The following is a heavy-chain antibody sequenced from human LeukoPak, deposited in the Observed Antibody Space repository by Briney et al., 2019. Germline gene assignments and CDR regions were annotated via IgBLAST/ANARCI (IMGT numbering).Heavy chain of an antibody. CDR3: AREDGYDSSGYNGMDV. D-gene: IGHD3-22*01. CDR1: GDSISSGDYY. CDR2: IYYSGST. V-gene: IGHV4-30-4*08. Sequence: SETLSLTCTVSGDSISSGDYYWSWIRQPPGKGLEWIGYIYYSGSTYYNPSLKSRVTISVDTSKNQFSLKLSSVTAADTAVYYCAREDGYDSSGYNGMDVWGQGTTVTVSS. J-gene: IGHJ6*02.